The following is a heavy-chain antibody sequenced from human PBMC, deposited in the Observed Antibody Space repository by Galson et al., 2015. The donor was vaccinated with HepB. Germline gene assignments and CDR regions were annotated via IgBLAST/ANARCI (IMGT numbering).Heavy chain of an antibody. Sequence: SLRLSCAASGFTFSSYGMHWVRQAPGKGLEWVAVISDDGSNRYYADSVKGRFTISRDNSKNTLYLQMNSLRAEDTAVYYCAKENGEPSYYYYYMGVWGKGTTVTVSS. CDR1: GFTFSSYG. J-gene: IGHJ6*03. V-gene: IGHV3-30*18. CDR2: ISDDGSNR. CDR3: AKENGEPSYYYYYMGV. D-gene: IGHD3-10*01.